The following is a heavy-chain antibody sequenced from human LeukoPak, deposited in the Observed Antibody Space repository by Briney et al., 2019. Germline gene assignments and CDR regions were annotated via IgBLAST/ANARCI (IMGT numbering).Heavy chain of an antibody. CDR1: GYTFTSYG. Sequence: GASVKVSCKASGYTFTSYGISWVRQAPGQGLEWMGWINPNSGGTNYAQKFQGRVTMTRDTSISTAYMELSRLRSDDTAVYYCARDFGMATDTYWGQGTLVTVSS. J-gene: IGHJ4*02. CDR3: ARDFGMATDTY. CDR2: INPNSGGT. D-gene: IGHD5-24*01. V-gene: IGHV1-2*02.